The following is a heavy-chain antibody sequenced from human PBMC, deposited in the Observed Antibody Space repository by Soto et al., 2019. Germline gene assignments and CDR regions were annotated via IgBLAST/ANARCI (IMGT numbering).Heavy chain of an antibody. D-gene: IGHD3-10*01. Sequence: SETLSLTCTVSGGSISSGGYYWSWIRQHPGKGLEWIGYIYYSGSTYYNPSLKSRVTISVDTSKNQFSLKLSSVTAADTAVYYCARAVFGPEYGSGRAPHYYYYYMDVWGKGTTVTVSS. J-gene: IGHJ6*03. CDR2: IYYSGST. CDR1: GGSISSGGYY. CDR3: ARAVFGPEYGSGRAPHYYYYYMDV. V-gene: IGHV4-31*03.